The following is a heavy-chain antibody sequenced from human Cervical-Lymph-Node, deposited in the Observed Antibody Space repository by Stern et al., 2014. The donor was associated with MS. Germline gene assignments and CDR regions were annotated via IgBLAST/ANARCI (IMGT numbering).Heavy chain of an antibody. CDR1: GDSISSGGSY. CDR2: ISYSANT. D-gene: IGHD3-10*02. CDR3: VRHRGGTMFAI. V-gene: IGHV4-31*03. Sequence: VQLVESGPGLVQASQTLSLTCTVSGDSISSGGSYWSWIRQYPGKGLEYIGYISYSANTYYNPSLKSRLTISLDTSNNRFSLELSSVTAADTALYYCVRHRGGTMFAIWGQGTMVTVSS. J-gene: IGHJ3*02.